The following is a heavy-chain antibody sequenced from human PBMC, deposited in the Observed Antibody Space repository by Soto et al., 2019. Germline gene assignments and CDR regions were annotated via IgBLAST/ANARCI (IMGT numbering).Heavy chain of an antibody. D-gene: IGHD3-10*01. CDR3: VRGGHGSGSYLGSS. CDR1: GFTFTTYW. J-gene: IGHJ5*02. V-gene: IGHV3-7*03. CDR2: IRQDGGAQ. Sequence: GGSLRLSCVASGFTFTTYWMSWVRQAPGKGLEWVANIRQDGGAQYYVDSVKGRFTISRDNAKNSVYLQMDSLRVEDTAVYYCVRGGHGSGSYLGSSWGQGMLVTVSS.